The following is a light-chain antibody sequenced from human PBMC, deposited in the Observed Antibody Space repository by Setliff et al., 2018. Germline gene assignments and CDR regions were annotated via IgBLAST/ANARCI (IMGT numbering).Light chain of an antibody. CDR3: ASYAGANTYVV. Sequence: QSALTQPPSASGSPGQSVTISCTGTGGLVGGYNYVSWYQQHPGKAPRLIIYEVTKRPSGVSYRFSGFKSGNTASLTVSGLQAGDEADYFCASYAGANTYVVFGGGTKVTVL. V-gene: IGLV2-8*01. J-gene: IGLJ2*01. CDR1: GGLVGGYNY. CDR2: EVT.